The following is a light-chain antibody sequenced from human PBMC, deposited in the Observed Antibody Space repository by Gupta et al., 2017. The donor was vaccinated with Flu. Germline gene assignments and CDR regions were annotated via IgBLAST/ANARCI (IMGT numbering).Light chain of an antibody. J-gene: IGKJ1*01. CDR1: QSVSSSY. V-gene: IGKV3-20*01. CDR3: QQYGSSTWT. CDR2: GAS. Sequence: EIVLTQSPGTLSLSQGERATLSCRASQSVSSSYLAWYQQKPGQAPRLLIYGASSRATGIPDRFSGSGSGTDFTLTISRLEPEDFAVYYCQQYGSSTWTFGQGIKVEIK.